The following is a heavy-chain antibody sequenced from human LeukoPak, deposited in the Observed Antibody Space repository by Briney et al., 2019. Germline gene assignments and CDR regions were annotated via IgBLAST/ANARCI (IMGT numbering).Heavy chain of an antibody. CDR3: AKDIGLRSSSWCFDY. CDR2: ISSSGSTI. V-gene: IGHV3-48*04. CDR1: GFTFSSYA. Sequence: GGSLRLSCAASGFTFSSYAMSWVRQAPGKGLEWVSYISSSGSTIYYADSVKGRFTISRDNAKNSLYLQMNSLRAEDTALYYCAKDIGLRSSSWCFDYWGQGTLVTVSS. D-gene: IGHD6-13*01. J-gene: IGHJ4*02.